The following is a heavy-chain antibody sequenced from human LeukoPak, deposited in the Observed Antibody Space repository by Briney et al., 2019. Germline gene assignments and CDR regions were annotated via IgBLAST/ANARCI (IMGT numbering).Heavy chain of an antibody. CDR3: ARHAVGAVAGLEYFQH. CDR2: IYYSGST. J-gene: IGHJ1*01. Sequence: PSETLSLTCTVSGGSISSSSYYWGWIRQPPGKGLEWIGSIYYSGSTYYNPSLKSRVTISVDTSKNQFSLKLSSVTAADTAVYYCARHAVGAVAGLEYFQHWGQGTLVTVSS. CDR1: GGSISSSSYY. V-gene: IGHV4-39*01. D-gene: IGHD6-19*01.